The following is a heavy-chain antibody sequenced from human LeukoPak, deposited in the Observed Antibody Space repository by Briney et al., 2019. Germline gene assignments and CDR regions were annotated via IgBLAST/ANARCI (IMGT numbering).Heavy chain of an antibody. J-gene: IGHJ4*02. V-gene: IGHV1-58*01. Sequence: SVKVSCKASGFTFSSSAVQWVRQARGQRLEWIGRIAVGNGDTNYAQKFQERVTINRDMSTSTAYMELSSLRSEDSVVYYCAAGPTYYYDSSGYYYYFKYWGQGTLVTVSS. CDR1: GFTFSSSA. CDR2: IAVGNGDT. CDR3: AAGPTYYYDSSGYYYYFKY. D-gene: IGHD3-22*01.